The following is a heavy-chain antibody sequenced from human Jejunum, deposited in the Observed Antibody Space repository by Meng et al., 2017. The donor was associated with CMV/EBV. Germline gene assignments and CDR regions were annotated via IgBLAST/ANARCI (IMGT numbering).Heavy chain of an antibody. D-gene: IGHD3-9*01. CDR1: SAAY. CDR2: ISWTSGTI. J-gene: IGHJ4*02. V-gene: IGHV3-11*04. CDR3: AKMLGENEFYTGYYRGCFDY. Sequence: SAAYMGWVRQSPGKGLEWLAYISWTSGTIYYADSVKGRFTISRDNARNSLYLQVDSLRAEDAAVYYCAKMLGENEFYTGYYRGCFDYWGLGTLVTVSS.